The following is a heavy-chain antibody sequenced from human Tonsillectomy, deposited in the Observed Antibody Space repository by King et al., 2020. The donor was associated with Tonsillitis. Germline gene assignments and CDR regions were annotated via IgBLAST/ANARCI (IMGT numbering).Heavy chain of an antibody. CDR3: AKAIHDYGDYVLADY. J-gene: IGHJ4*02. CDR2: ISYDGSNK. D-gene: IGHD4-17*01. CDR1: GFTFSTYG. Sequence: QLVQSGGGVVQPGRSLRLSCAASGFTFSTYGMHWVRQAPGKGLEWVAVISYDGSNKYYADSVKGRFTISRDNSKNTLYLQMNSLRAEDTAVYYCAKAIHDYGDYVLADYWGQGTLVTVSS. V-gene: IGHV3-30*18.